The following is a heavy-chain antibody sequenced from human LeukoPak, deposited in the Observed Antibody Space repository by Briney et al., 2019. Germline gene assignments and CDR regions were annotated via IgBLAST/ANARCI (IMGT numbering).Heavy chain of an antibody. CDR1: GFTFDDYG. CDR2: INWNGGST. V-gene: IGHV3-20*04. D-gene: IGHD3-22*01. Sequence: GGSLRLSCAASGFTFDDYGMSWVRQAPGKGLEWVSGINWNGGSTGYADSVKGRFTISRDNAKNSLYLQMNSLRAEDTALYYCARYSSSDYYRTEFDYWGQGTLVTVSS. CDR3: ARYSSSDYYRTEFDY. J-gene: IGHJ4*02.